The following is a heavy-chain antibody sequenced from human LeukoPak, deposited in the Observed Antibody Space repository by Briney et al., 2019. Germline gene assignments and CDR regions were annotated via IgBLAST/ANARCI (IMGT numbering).Heavy chain of an antibody. CDR1: GYTFTGYY. CDR2: INPNSGGT. Sequence: ASVKVSCKASGYTFTGYYMHWVRQAPGQGLEWMGWINPNSGGTNYAQKFQGGVTMTRDTSISTAYMELSRLRSDDTAVYYCARDRVGDYYFDYWGQGTLVTVSS. V-gene: IGHV1-2*02. CDR3: ARDRVGDYYFDY. J-gene: IGHJ4*02. D-gene: IGHD2-15*01.